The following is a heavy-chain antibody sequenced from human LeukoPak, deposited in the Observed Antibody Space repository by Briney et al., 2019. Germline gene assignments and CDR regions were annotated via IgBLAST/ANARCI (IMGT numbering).Heavy chain of an antibody. Sequence: GGSLRLSXAASGFTFSSYGMHWVRQAPGKGLEWVAFIRYDGSNKDYADSVKGRFTISRDNSKNTLYLRMSSLRAEDTAVYYCANFHDSSGYYETWGQGTLVTVSS. CDR1: GFTFSSYG. CDR3: ANFHDSSGYYET. V-gene: IGHV3-30*02. D-gene: IGHD3-22*01. CDR2: IRYDGSNK. J-gene: IGHJ5*02.